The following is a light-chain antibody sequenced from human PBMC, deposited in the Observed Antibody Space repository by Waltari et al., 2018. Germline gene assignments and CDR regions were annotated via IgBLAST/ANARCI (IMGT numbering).Light chain of an antibody. CDR3: HQYYSTPFT. J-gene: IGKJ3*01. CDR2: WAS. Sequence: DIVMTQSPDSLAVSLGERATINCKSSQSVLYSSNNKNYLAWYQQKPGQPPKLLIYWASTRDSGVPDRFSGSESGTDFTLTISSLQAEDVAVYYCHQYYSTPFTFGPGTKVDIK. CDR1: QSVLYSSNNKNY. V-gene: IGKV4-1*01.